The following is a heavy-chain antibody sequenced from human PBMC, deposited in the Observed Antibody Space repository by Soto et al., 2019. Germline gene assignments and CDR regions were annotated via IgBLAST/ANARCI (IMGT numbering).Heavy chain of an antibody. V-gene: IGHV4-30-2*01. CDR1: GGSISSGGYS. J-gene: IGHJ5*02. Sequence: SETLSLTCAVSGGSISSGGYSWSWIRQPPGKGLEWIGYIYHSGSTYYNPSLKSRVTISVDRSKNQFSLKLSSVTAADTAVYYCVRVATMVRGHNWFAPWGQGTLVTVSS. CDR2: IYHSGST. D-gene: IGHD3-10*01. CDR3: VRVATMVRGHNWFAP.